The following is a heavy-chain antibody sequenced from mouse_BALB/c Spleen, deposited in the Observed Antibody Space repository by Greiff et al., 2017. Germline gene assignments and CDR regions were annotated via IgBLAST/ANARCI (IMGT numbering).Heavy chain of an antibody. CDR3: ARQAIITTVVDY. V-gene: IGHV5-6-2*01. CDR1: GFTFSSYY. D-gene: IGHD1-1*01. CDR2: INSNGGST. Sequence: EVKLVESGGGLVKLGGSLKLSCAASGFTFSSYYMSWVRQTPEKRLELVAAINSNGGSTYYPDTVKGRFTISRDNAKNTLYLQMSSLKSEDTALYYCARQAIITTVVDYWGQGTTLTVSS. J-gene: IGHJ2*01.